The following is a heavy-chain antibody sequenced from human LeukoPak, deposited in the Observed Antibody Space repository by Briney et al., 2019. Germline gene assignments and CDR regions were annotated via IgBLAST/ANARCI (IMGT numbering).Heavy chain of an antibody. CDR1: GGSISSGGYY. CDR3: ARVSRESFDY. V-gene: IGHV4-30-4*08. CDR2: IYYSGST. D-gene: IGHD1-26*01. J-gene: IGHJ4*02. Sequence: SETLSLTCTVSGGSISSGGYYWSWIRQHPGKGLEWIGYIYYSGSTYYNPSLKSRVTISVDTSKNQFSLKLSSVTAADTAVYYCARVSRESFDYWGQGTLVTVSS.